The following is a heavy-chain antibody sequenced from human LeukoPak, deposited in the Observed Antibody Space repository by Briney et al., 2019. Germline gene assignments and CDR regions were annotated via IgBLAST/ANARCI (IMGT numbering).Heavy chain of an antibody. Sequence: PSETLSLTCTVSGYSINSGYFWGWVRQPPGKGPEWIGSIFHTGDVYYNPSLRSRVTISLDTSRNQFSLKLNSVTAADTAVYYCAKSNGYGLIDIWGQGTMVTVSS. V-gene: IGHV4-38-2*02. CDR3: AKSNGYGLIDI. CDR1: GYSINSGYF. CDR2: IFHTGDV. D-gene: IGHD3-22*01. J-gene: IGHJ3*02.